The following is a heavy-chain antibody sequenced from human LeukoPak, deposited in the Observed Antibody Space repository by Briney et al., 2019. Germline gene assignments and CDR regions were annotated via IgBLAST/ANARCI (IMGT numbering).Heavy chain of an antibody. D-gene: IGHD3-10*01. Sequence: PSETLSLTCAVSGYSISSGYYWGWIRQPPGKGLEWIGSIYHSGSTYYNPSLKSRVTISVDTSKNQFSLKLSSVTAADTAVYYCARLPGLDDWFDPWAREPWSPSPQ. CDR3: ARLPGLDDWFDP. CDR2: IYHSGST. CDR1: GYSISSGYY. V-gene: IGHV4-38-2*01. J-gene: IGHJ5*02.